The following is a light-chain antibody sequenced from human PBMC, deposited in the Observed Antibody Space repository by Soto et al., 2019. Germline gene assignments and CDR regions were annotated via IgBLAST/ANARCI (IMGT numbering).Light chain of an antibody. Sequence: QSVLTQPRSVSGSPGQSVTISCTGTSSDVGAYNYVSWYQHHPGKAPKFMIYDVSKRPSGLPDRFSGSKSGNTASLTISGLQAEDEADYYCCSYAGSYTGVFGTGTKVTVL. J-gene: IGLJ1*01. V-gene: IGLV2-11*01. CDR1: SSDVGAYNY. CDR3: CSYAGSYTGV. CDR2: DVS.